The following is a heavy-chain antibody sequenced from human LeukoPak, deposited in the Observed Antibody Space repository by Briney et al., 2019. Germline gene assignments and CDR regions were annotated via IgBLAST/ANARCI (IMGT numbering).Heavy chain of an antibody. CDR3: ARPAGSNWYYFGY. CDR1: GFTFSSDR. V-gene: IGHV3-48*04. Sequence: GGSLRLSCVASGFTFSSDRMNWVRQAPGKGPEWVSYISSSGSPIKYADSVKGRFTISRDNAKNSLHLQMNSLRAEDTAVYYCARPAGSNWYYFGYWGQGAMVTVSS. CDR2: ISSSGSPI. J-gene: IGHJ4*02. D-gene: IGHD6-13*01.